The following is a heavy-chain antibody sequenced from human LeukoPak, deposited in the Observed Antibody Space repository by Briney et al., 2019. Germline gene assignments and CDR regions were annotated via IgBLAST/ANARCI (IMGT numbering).Heavy chain of an antibody. CDR1: GFTFSSYG. D-gene: IGHD3-22*01. CDR2: IWCDGSNK. Sequence: GRSLRLSCAASGFTFSSYGMHWVRQAPGKGLEWVAVIWCDGSNKYYADSVKGRFTISRDNSKNTLYLQMNSLRAEDTAVYYCARAGNYYDSSGYQRPLDYWGQGTLVTVSS. J-gene: IGHJ4*02. V-gene: IGHV3-33*01. CDR3: ARAGNYYDSSGYQRPLDY.